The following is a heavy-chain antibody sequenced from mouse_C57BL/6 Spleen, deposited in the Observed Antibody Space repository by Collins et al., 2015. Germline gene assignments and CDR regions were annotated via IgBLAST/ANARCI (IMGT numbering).Heavy chain of an antibody. CDR2: INPNNGGT. CDR3: VRGNYDGYYGYFDY. Sequence: GKSLEWIGDINPNNGGTIYNQKFKGKATLTVDKSSSTAYMEFRSLTSEDTAVYYCVRGNYDGYYGYFDYWGQGTTLTVSS. J-gene: IGHJ2*01. V-gene: IGHV1-18*01. D-gene: IGHD2-3*01.